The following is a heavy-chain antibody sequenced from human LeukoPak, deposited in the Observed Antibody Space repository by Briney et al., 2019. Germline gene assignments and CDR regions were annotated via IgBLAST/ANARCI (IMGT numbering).Heavy chain of an antibody. CDR1: GYTFTGYY. Sequence: ASVKVSCKASGYTFTGYYMHWVRQAPGQGLEWMGRINPNSGGTNYAQKFRGRVTMTRDTSISTAYMELSRLRSDDTAVYYCARRPFFYGSGSPDAFDIWGQGTMVTVSS. CDR3: ARRPFFYGSGSPDAFDI. D-gene: IGHD3-10*01. V-gene: IGHV1-2*06. J-gene: IGHJ3*02. CDR2: INPNSGGT.